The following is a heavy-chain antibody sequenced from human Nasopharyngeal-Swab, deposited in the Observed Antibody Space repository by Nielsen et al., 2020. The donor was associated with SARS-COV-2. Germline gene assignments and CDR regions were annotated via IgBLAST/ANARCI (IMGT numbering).Heavy chain of an antibody. CDR3: AGDDYDFWRGKASYGMDV. CDR1: GFTFSDYY. V-gene: IGHV3-11*01. Sequence: GGSLRLSCAASGFTFSDYYMSWIRQAPGKGLEWVSYISSSGSTIYYADSVKGRFTISRDNAKNSLYLQMNSLRAEDTAVYYCAGDDYDFWRGKASYGMDVWGQGTTVTVSS. D-gene: IGHD3-3*01. CDR2: ISSSGSTI. J-gene: IGHJ6*02.